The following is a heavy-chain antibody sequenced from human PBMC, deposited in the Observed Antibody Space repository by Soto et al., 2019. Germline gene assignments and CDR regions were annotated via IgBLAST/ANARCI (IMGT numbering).Heavy chain of an antibody. V-gene: IGHV4-39*01. CDR3: ARRQLGYYWYFDL. CDR1: GGSITSGSYF. J-gene: IGHJ2*01. Sequence: QLQLQESGPGLVEPSETLSLTCTVSGGSITSGSYFWGWIRQPPGKGLEWIGSIYYSGSTFYNPSLKSRVXXSXDXXKNQFSLRLRSVTAADTAVYYCARRQLGYYWYFDLWGRGTLVTVSS. D-gene: IGHD2-15*01. CDR2: IYYSGST.